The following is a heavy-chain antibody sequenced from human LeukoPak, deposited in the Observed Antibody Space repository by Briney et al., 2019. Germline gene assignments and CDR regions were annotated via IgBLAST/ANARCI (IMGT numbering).Heavy chain of an antibody. Sequence: PSETLSLTCTVSGGSISSSSYYWGWIRQPPGKGLEWMGRTYYSGSTYYNPSLKSRVTISVDTSKNQFSLKLSSVTAADTAVYYCARLSSSSWYGGVDYWGQGTLVTVSS. V-gene: IGHV4-39*01. CDR2: TYYSGST. J-gene: IGHJ4*02. D-gene: IGHD6-13*01. CDR3: ARLSSSSWYGGVDY. CDR1: GGSISSSSYY.